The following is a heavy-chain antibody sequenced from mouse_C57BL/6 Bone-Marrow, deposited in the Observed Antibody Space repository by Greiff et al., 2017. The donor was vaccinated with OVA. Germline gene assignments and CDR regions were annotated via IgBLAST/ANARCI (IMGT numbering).Heavy chain of an antibody. Sequence: QVQLQQPGAELVRPESSVKLSCKASGYTFTSYWMDWVKQRPGQGLEWIGNIYPSDSETHYNQKFKDKATLTVDKSSSTAYMQLSSLTSEDSAVYYCARRGGYLFDYWGQGTTLTVSS. V-gene: IGHV1-61*01. CDR2: IYPSDSET. J-gene: IGHJ2*01. CDR1: GYTFTSYW. D-gene: IGHD2-2*01. CDR3: ARRGGYLFDY.